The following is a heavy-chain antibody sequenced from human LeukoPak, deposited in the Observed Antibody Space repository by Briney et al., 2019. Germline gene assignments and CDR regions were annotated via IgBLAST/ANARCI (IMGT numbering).Heavy chain of an antibody. CDR3: AKDYYYDSSGYYPYYFDY. CDR2: ISGSGGSS. J-gene: IGHJ4*02. D-gene: IGHD3-22*01. Sequence: PGGSLRLSCAASGFTFSSYAMSWVRQAPGKGLEWVSAISGSGGSSYYADSVKGRFTISRDNSKNTLYLQMNSLRAEDTAVYYCAKDYYYDSSGYYPYYFDYWGQGTLVTVSS. CDR1: GFTFSSYA. V-gene: IGHV3-23*01.